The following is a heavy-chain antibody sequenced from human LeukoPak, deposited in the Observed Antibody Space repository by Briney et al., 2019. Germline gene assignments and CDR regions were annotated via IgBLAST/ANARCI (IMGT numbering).Heavy chain of an antibody. D-gene: IGHD6-13*01. V-gene: IGHV4-34*01. CDR1: GGSFSGYY. CDR2: INHSGST. Sequence: SETLSLTCAVYGGSFSGYYWSWIRQPPGKGLEWIGEINHSGSTNYNPSLKSRVTISVDTSKNQFSLKLSSVTAADTAVYYCARGLIAHRGIYYYYYYMDGWGKGITVTVS. J-gene: IGHJ6*03. CDR3: ARGLIAHRGIYYYYYYMDG.